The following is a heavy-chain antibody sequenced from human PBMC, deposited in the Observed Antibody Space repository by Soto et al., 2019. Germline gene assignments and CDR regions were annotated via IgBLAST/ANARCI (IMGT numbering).Heavy chain of an antibody. CDR3: ARGRCSGGSCYGGYNWFDP. CDR1: GYTFTSYD. J-gene: IGHJ5*02. CDR2: MNPNSGNT. V-gene: IGHV1-8*01. Sequence: QVQLVQSGAEVKKPGASVKVSCKASGYTFTSYDINWVRQATGQGLEWMGWMNPNSGNTGYAQKFQGRATMTRNTSISTAYMELSSLRSEDTAVYYCARGRCSGGSCYGGYNWFDPWGQGTLVTVSS. D-gene: IGHD2-15*01.